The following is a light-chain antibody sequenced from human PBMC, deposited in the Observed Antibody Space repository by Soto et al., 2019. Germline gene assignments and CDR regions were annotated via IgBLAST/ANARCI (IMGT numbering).Light chain of an antibody. Sequence: EIVMTQSPATLSVSPGGRATLSCRASQSISDTLAWYQQKPGQAPRLLIYGTSNRATGIPDRFSGSGSGTDFTLTISRLEPEDFAVYYCRQYGSSGTFGQGTKVDI. V-gene: IGKV3-20*01. CDR2: GTS. CDR3: RQYGSSGT. CDR1: QSISDT. J-gene: IGKJ1*01.